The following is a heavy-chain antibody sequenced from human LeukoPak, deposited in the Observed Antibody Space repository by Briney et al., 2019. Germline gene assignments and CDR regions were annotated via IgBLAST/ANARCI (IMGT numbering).Heavy chain of an antibody. Sequence: GGSLRLSCAASGFTFSSYGMSWVRQAPGRGLEWVSTISGSAYNSYYADSVKGRFTISRDNSANTLYLQMNSLRAEDTALYYCAKHSGSYFIYHVASWGQEPLVTVSS. V-gene: IGHV3-23*01. CDR2: ISGSAYNS. J-gene: IGHJ5*02. CDR1: GFTFSSYG. D-gene: IGHD1-26*01. CDR3: AKHSGSYFIYHVAS.